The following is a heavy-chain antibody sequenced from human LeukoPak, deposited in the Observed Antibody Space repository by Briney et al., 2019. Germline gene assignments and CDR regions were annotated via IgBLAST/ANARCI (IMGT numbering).Heavy chain of an antibody. D-gene: IGHD3-10*01. CDR2: ISYDGSNK. Sequence: PGRSLRLSCAAPGFTFSSYGMHWVRQAPGKGLEWVAVISYDGSNKYYADSVKGRFTISRDNSKNTLYLQMNSLRAEDTAVYYCARAGAPQEHYYYGMDVWGQGTTVTVSS. J-gene: IGHJ6*02. CDR3: ARAGAPQEHYYYGMDV. CDR1: GFTFSSYG. V-gene: IGHV3-30*03.